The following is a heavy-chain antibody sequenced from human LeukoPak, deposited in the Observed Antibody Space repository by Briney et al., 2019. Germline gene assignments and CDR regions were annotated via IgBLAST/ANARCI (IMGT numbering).Heavy chain of an antibody. J-gene: IGHJ5*02. CDR2: ISAVGDSA. Sequence: GGSLRLSCAASGFTFSNYAMNWVRPAPAKGLAWVSAISAVGDSAYYVDSVTGRFTISRDNSENSLYLQINSLRAEDTAMYYCGKETFCSSATCPRAWGQGTLVTVSS. CDR3: GKETFCSSATCPRA. V-gene: IGHV3-23*01. CDR1: GFTFSNYA. D-gene: IGHD2-2*01.